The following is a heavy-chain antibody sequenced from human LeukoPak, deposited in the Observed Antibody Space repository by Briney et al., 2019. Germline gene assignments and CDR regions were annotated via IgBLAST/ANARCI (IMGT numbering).Heavy chain of an antibody. Sequence: PGGSLRLSCAASGFTFSDYYMSWIRQAPGKGLEWVSYINSIGSVIYYADSVKGRFTISRDNAKNSLYLQMNSLRAEDTAVYYCARVLEATSTYDYWGQGTLVTVSS. J-gene: IGHJ4*02. CDR3: ARVLEATSTYDY. CDR1: GFTFSDYY. CDR2: INSIGSVI. D-gene: IGHD2/OR15-2a*01. V-gene: IGHV3-11*01.